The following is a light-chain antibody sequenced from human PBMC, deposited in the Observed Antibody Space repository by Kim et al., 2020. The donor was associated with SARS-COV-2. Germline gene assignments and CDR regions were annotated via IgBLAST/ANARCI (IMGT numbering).Light chain of an antibody. CDR1: QSISSW. CDR3: QQYNSYPLT. Sequence: DIQLTQSPSILSASVGDRVTITCRASQSISSWLAWYQQKPGKAPKLLIYTASTLECGVPSRFSGSGSGTEFTLTISSLQPEDFATYYCQQYNSYPLTFGGGTKVDIK. V-gene: IGKV1-5*03. CDR2: TAS. J-gene: IGKJ4*01.